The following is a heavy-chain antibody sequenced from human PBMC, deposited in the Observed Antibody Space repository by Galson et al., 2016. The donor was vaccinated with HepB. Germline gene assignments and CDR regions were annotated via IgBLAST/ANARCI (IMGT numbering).Heavy chain of an antibody. V-gene: IGHV3-21*01. CDR1: GFIFSTHS. CDR2: LSDTSRYI. J-gene: IGHJ4*02. D-gene: IGHD2-2*01. CDR3: VRFPSSYSVTDH. Sequence: SLRLSCAASGFIFSTHSMNWVRQAPGEGLEWVSSLSDTSRYIFYAESVKGRFTISRDNATNSLYLQMNSLRVENTAVYYFVRFPSSYSVTDHWGQGTLVTVSS.